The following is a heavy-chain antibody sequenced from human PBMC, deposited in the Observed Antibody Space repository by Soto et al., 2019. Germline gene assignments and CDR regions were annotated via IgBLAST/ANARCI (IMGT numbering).Heavy chain of an antibody. CDR2: ISSDGSNK. J-gene: IGHJ4*02. Sequence: QVQLVESGGGVVQPGRSLRLSCAVSGFTFSSHAMHWVRQAPDKGLEWVTLISSDGSNKYYADSVKGRFTTSRDNSKNTMYLQMNSLRVEDTAVYYCARDDEGGSDCDLGYWGQGALVTVSS. CDR1: GFTFSSHA. CDR3: ARDDEGGSDCDLGY. D-gene: IGHD1-26*01. V-gene: IGHV3-30-3*01.